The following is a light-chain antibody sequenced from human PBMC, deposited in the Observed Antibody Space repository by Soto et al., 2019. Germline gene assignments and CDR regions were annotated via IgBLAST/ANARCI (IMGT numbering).Light chain of an antibody. CDR2: EVS. CDR1: SSDVGGYNY. J-gene: IGLJ1*01. V-gene: IGLV2-14*01. Sequence: QSALTQPASVSGSPGQSITISCTGTSSDVGGYNYVSWYQQHPGKAPKLMIYEVSNRPSGVSDRFSGSNSGSTASLTISGLQAEDEADYYCSSYTSNNTYVFGTGTKVTVL. CDR3: SSYTSNNTYV.